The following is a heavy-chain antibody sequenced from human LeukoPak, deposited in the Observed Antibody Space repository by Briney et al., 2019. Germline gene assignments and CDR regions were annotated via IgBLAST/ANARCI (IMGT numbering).Heavy chain of an antibody. CDR2: INTNTGNP. V-gene: IGHV7-4-1*02. D-gene: IGHD4-17*01. J-gene: IGHJ2*01. Sequence: VASVKVSCKASGYTFTSYAMNWVRQAPGQGLEWMGWINTNTGNPTYAQSFTGRFVFSLDTSVSTAYLQISSLKASDTAIYYCARPSTTVDWYFDLWGRGTLVTVSS. CDR1: GYTFTSYA. CDR3: ARPSTTVDWYFDL.